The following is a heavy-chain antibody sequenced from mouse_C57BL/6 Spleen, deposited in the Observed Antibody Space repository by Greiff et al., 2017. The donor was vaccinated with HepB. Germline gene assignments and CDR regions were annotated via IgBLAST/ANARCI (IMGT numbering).Heavy chain of an antibody. CDR1: GYAFSSSW. CDR2: IYPGDGDT. D-gene: IGHD6-1*01. V-gene: IGHV1-82*01. J-gene: IGHJ2*01. CDR3: ARRQGFWDFDY. Sequence: VQLQQSGPELVKPGASVKLSCKASGYAFSSSWMNWVKQRPGKGLEWIGRIYPGDGDTNYNGKFKGKATLTADKSSSTAYMQLSSLTSEASAVYFCARRQGFWDFDYWGQGTTLTVSS.